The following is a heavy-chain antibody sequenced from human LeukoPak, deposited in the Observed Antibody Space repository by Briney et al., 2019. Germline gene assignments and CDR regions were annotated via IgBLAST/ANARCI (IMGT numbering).Heavy chain of an antibody. D-gene: IGHD3-22*01. J-gene: IGHJ4*02. Sequence: GGFLRLSCAASGFTFSSYAMHWVRQAPGKGLEWVAVISSDGSNKYYADSVKGRFTISRDNSKNTLYLQMNSLRAEDTAVYYCARNSYYYDSSGYSHFDYWGQGTLVTVSS. CDR1: GFTFSSYA. V-gene: IGHV3-30*04. CDR3: ARNSYYYDSSGYSHFDY. CDR2: ISSDGSNK.